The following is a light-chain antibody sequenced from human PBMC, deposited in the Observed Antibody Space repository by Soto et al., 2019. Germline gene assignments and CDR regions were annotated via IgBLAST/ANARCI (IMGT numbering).Light chain of an antibody. V-gene: IGKV3-11*01. J-gene: IGKJ4*01. CDR1: ENVASF. CDR2: DTS. Sequence: EIVLTQSPATLSLSPGQRATLSCSASENVASFLAWYQQKPGQAPRLLISDTSDRATDIPARFSGSGSGTDFTLTISSLEPEDSALYFGQQAIMWPLTVGGGTKVEVK. CDR3: QQAIMWPLT.